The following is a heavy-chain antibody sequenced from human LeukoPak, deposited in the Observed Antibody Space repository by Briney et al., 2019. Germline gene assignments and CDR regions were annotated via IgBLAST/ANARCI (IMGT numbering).Heavy chain of an antibody. D-gene: IGHD4-17*01. Sequence: PGGSLRLSCAASGFTLSSYEMNWVRQAPGKGLEWVSYISSSGSTIYYADSVKGRFTISRDNAKNSLYLQMNSLRAEDTAVYCCAREGALTVTKDAFDIWGQGTMVTVSS. CDR3: AREGALTVTKDAFDI. J-gene: IGHJ3*02. V-gene: IGHV3-48*03. CDR2: ISSSGSTI. CDR1: GFTLSSYE.